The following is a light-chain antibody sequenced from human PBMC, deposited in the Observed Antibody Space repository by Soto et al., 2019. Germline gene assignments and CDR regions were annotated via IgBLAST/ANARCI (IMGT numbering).Light chain of an antibody. Sequence: SVLTQPPSASGTPGQRVSISCSGSSSNIGSNIVNWYQQLPETAPKLLIYSNNQRPSGVPDRFSGSKSGTSASLAISGLQPEDEADYYCAAWDDSLNGLYVFGTGTKLTVL. CDR1: SSNIGSNI. CDR2: SNN. CDR3: AAWDDSLNGLYV. V-gene: IGLV1-44*01. J-gene: IGLJ1*01.